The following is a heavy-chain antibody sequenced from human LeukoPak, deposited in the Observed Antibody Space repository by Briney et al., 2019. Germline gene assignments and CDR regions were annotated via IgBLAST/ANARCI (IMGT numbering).Heavy chain of an antibody. D-gene: IGHD6-13*01. Sequence: GGSLRRSCAASGFTFSTYGMGWVRPAPEKGMGWVSVIGGSDSATYYEDSVKGTFTISRYNSKSTLYLQMNSLRDEDTALYYCAKRETAAGVIDYWGQGTLVTVSS. V-gene: IGHV3-23*01. J-gene: IGHJ4*02. CDR3: AKRETAAGVIDY. CDR2: IGGSDSAT. CDR1: GFTFSTYG.